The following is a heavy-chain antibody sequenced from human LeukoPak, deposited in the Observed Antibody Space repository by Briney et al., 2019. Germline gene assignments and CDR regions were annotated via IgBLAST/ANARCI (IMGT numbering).Heavy chain of an antibody. D-gene: IGHD3-9*01. J-gene: IGHJ4*02. Sequence: GGSLRLSCAASGFTFSRYWMSWVRQAPGKGLEWVANIKQDGGEIYYVDSVKGRFTISRDNAKNSLYLQMNSLRAEDTAVYYCARVETKLRYFDWLLSGYFDYWGQGTLVTVSS. CDR2: IKQDGGEI. CDR1: GFTFSRYW. V-gene: IGHV3-7*01. CDR3: ARVETKLRYFDWLLSGYFDY.